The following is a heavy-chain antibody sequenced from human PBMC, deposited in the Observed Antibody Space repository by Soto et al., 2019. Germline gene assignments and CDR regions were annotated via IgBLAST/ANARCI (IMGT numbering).Heavy chain of an antibody. Sequence: GGSLRLSCAASGFTFTRYSMKWVRQAPGKGLEWVSSISSTTNYIYYADSVKGRFTISRDNAKNSLYLQMNSLRAEDTAVYYCARAYGGTDAFDIWGQGTMVTVSS. CDR2: ISSTTNYI. D-gene: IGHD2-15*01. J-gene: IGHJ3*02. V-gene: IGHV3-21*01. CDR1: GFTFTRYS. CDR3: ARAYGGTDAFDI.